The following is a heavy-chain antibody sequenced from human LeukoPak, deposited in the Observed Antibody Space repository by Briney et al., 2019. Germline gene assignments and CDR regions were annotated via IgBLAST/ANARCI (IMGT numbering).Heavy chain of an antibody. V-gene: IGHV4-39*02. CDR3: ARDPGYYFDY. J-gene: IGHJ4*02. Sequence: SETLSLTCTVSGGSISSSSYYWGWIRQPPGKGLEWIGSIYYSGSTYYNPSLKSRVTISVDTSKNQFSLKLSSVTAADTAVYYCARDPGYYFDYWGQGTLVTVSS. D-gene: IGHD3-10*01. CDR2: IYYSGST. CDR1: GGSISSSSYY.